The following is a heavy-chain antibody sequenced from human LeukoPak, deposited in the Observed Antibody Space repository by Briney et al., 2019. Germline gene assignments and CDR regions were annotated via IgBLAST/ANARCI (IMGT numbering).Heavy chain of an antibody. CDR3: AKSRWDTAMASLDY. V-gene: IGHV3-30*02. J-gene: IGHJ4*02. D-gene: IGHD5-18*01. CDR1: GFTFSNYN. Sequence: GGSLRLSCAASGFTFSNYNMHWVRQAPGKGLEWVTFIRHDGSDKHYADSVKGRFTISRDNSKNTLYLQMNSLRAEDTAVYYCAKSRWDTAMASLDYWGRGILVTVSS. CDR2: IRHDGSDK.